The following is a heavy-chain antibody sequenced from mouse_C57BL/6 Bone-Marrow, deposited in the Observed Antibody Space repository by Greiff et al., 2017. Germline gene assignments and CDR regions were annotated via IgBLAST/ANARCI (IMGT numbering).Heavy chain of an antibody. D-gene: IGHD1-1*01. CDR2: IRLKSDNYAT. J-gene: IGHJ1*03. CDR3: TTVRRDWYFDV. V-gene: IGHV6-3*01. CDR1: GFTFSNYW. Sequence: EVKLQESGGGLVQPGGSMKLSCVASGFTFSNYWMNWVRQSPEKGLEWVAQIRLKSDNYATHYAESVKGRFTISRDDSKSSVYLQMNNLRAEDTGIYYCTTVRRDWYFDVWGTGTTVTVSS.